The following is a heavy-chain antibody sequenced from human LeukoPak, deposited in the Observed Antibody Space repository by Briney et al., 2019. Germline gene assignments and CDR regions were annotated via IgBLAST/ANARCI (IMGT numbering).Heavy chain of an antibody. D-gene: IGHD3-22*01. Sequence: PGRSLRLSCAASGFIFGSYAMHWARQAPGKGLDWVAVISYDGSNKYYADSVKGRFTISRDNSKDTLYLQMNSLRAEDTAVYYCARDRLDDYYYDSSGYYSDAFDIWGQGTMVTVSS. CDR1: GFIFGSYA. V-gene: IGHV3-30*04. CDR2: ISYDGSNK. CDR3: ARDRLDDYYYDSSGYYSDAFDI. J-gene: IGHJ3*02.